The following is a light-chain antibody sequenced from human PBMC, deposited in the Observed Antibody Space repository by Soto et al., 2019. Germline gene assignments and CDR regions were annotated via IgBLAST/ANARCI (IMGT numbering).Light chain of an antibody. CDR2: DAS. CDR1: QSVSSS. Sequence: ESVLTQSPATLSLSPGERATLSCRASQSVSSSLAWYQQKPGQAPRLLIYDASNRATGIPARFSGSGSGTDFTLTISSLESEDFAVYYCQQRSNWPLLTFGGGTKV. CDR3: QQRSNWPLLT. J-gene: IGKJ4*01. V-gene: IGKV3-11*01.